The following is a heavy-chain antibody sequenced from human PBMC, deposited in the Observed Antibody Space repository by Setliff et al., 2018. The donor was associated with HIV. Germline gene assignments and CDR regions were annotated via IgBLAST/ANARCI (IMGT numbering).Heavy chain of an antibody. CDR3: ARGDYGSGSYYPYYFYYGMDV. V-gene: IGHV1-3*01. CDR2: INAGNGNT. CDR1: GYTFTGYA. Sequence: ASVKVSCKASGYTFTGYAMRWVRQAPGQRLEWMGWINAGNGNTIYAQKFQGRVTITADESTSTAYMELSSLRSEDTAVYYCARGDYGSGSYYPYYFYYGMDVWGQGTTVTVSS. D-gene: IGHD3-10*01. J-gene: IGHJ6*02.